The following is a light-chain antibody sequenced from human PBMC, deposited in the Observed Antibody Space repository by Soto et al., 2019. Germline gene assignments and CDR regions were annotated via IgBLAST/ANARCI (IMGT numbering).Light chain of an antibody. CDR2: DAS. CDR3: QQYDGGPPRWT. CDR1: QSVINS. Sequence: EIVMTQSPATLSVSPGERAALTCRASQSVINSLAWYQQKPGQAPRLLIYDASTRATDIPARFSGSGSGKDFTLPISSLKSEDFPVYYCQQYDGGPPRWTFGQGTKVDIK. V-gene: IGKV3-15*01. J-gene: IGKJ1*01.